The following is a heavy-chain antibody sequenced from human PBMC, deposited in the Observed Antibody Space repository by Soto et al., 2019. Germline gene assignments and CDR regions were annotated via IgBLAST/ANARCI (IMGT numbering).Heavy chain of an antibody. Sequence: ASVKVSCKASGYTFTSYYMHWVRQAPGQGLEWMGIINPSGGSTSYAQKFQGRVTMTRDTSTSTVYMELSSLRSEDTAVYYCARDQTTVTTHDYFDYWGQGPLVTVSS. V-gene: IGHV1-46*03. CDR1: GYTFTSYY. D-gene: IGHD4-17*01. CDR2: INPSGGST. CDR3: ARDQTTVTTHDYFDY. J-gene: IGHJ4*02.